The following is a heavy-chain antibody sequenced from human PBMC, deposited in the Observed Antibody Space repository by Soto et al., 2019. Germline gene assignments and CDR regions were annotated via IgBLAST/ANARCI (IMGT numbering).Heavy chain of an antibody. CDR3: AILRHCSGSSCYPGYYYYYGMDV. V-gene: IGHV4-31*03. D-gene: IGHD2-15*01. J-gene: IGHJ6*02. CDR2: IYYSGST. CDR1: GGSISSGGYY. Sequence: PSETLSLTCTVSGGSISSGGYYWSWIRQHPGKGLEWIGYIYYSGSTYYNPSLKSRVTISVDTSKNQFSLKLSSVTAADTAVYYCAILRHCSGSSCYPGYYYYYGMDVWGQGTTVTVSS.